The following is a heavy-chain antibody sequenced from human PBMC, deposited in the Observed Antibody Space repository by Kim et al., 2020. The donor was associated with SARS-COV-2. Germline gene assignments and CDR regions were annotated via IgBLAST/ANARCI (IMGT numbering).Heavy chain of an antibody. V-gene: IGHV4-34*01. Sequence: SETLSLTCAVYGGSFSGYYWSWIRQPPGKGLEWIGEINHSGSTNYNPSLKSRVSISVDTSNNQFPLKLSSVTAADTAVYYCARGTRQWLVRGPYYYYMDV. D-gene: IGHD6-19*01. J-gene: IGHJ6*03. CDR1: GGSFSGYY. CDR2: INHSGST. CDR3: ARGTRQWLVRGPYYYYMDV.